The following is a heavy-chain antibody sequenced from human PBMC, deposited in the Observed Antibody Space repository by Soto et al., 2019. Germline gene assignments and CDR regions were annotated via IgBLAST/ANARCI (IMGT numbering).Heavy chain of an antibody. CDR1: GGTFSSYA. J-gene: IGHJ4*02. Sequence: SVKVSCKASGGTFSSYAISWVRQAPGQGLEWMGGIIPIFGTANYAQKFQGRVTITAYESTSTAYMELSSLRSEDTAVYYCAREDSSGYSFDYWGQGTLVTVSS. V-gene: IGHV1-69*13. CDR3: AREDSSGYSFDY. CDR2: IIPIFGTA. D-gene: IGHD3-22*01.